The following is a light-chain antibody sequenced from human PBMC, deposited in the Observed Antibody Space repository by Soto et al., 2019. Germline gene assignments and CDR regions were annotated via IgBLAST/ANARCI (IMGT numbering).Light chain of an antibody. Sequence: QSVLTQSPSASASLGASVKLTCTLSSGHSSNAIAWHQQQPGKGPRYLMKLDSDGSHNKGDGIPDRFSGSRSGAERYLTISSRQSEDEADYYCQTWGSDIHVVFGGGTKLTVL. V-gene: IGLV4-69*01. J-gene: IGLJ2*01. CDR1: SGHSSNA. CDR3: QTWGSDIHVV. CDR2: LDSDGSH.